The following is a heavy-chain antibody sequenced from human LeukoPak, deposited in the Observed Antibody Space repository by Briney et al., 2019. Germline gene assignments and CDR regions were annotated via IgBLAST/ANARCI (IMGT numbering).Heavy chain of an antibody. J-gene: IGHJ5*02. CDR2: INHSGST. CDR1: GDSISGYY. Sequence: SETLSLTCTVSGDSISGYYWSWIRQPPGKGLEWIGEINHSGSTNYNPSLKSRVTISVDTSKNQFSLKLSSVTAADTAVYYCARQGPYNWKAYPWGQGTLVTVSS. CDR3: ARQGPYNWKAYP. D-gene: IGHD1-20*01. V-gene: IGHV4-34*01.